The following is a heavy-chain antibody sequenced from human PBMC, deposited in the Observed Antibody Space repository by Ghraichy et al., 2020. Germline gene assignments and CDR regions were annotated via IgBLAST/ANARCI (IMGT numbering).Heavy chain of an antibody. Sequence: SETLSLTCAVYGGSFSGYYWSWIRQPPGKGLEWIGEINHSGSTNYNPSLKSRVTISVDTSKNQFSLKLSSVTAADTAVYYCARGWSGIADDWYFDLWGRGTLVTVSS. D-gene: IGHD6-13*01. J-gene: IGHJ2*01. V-gene: IGHV4-34*01. CDR1: GGSFSGYY. CDR2: INHSGST. CDR3: ARGWSGIADDWYFDL.